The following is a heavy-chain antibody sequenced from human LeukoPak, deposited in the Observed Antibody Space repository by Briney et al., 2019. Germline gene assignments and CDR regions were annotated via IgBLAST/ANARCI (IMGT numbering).Heavy chain of an antibody. J-gene: IGHJ5*02. V-gene: IGHV3-30-3*01. CDR2: ISYDGSNK. Sequence: PGGSLRLSCAASGFTFSSYAMHWVRQAPGRGLEWVAVISYDGSNKYYADSVKGRFTISRDNSKNTLYLQMNSLRAEDTAVYYCARAAPRIAAAGTQGWFDPWGQGTLVTVSS. CDR3: ARAAPRIAAAGTQGWFDP. D-gene: IGHD6-13*01. CDR1: GFTFSSYA.